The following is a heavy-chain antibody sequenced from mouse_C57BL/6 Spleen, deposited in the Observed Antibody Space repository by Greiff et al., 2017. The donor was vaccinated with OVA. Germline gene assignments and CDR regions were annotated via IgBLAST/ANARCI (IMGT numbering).Heavy chain of an antibody. J-gene: IGHJ2*01. CDR3: ASASQCMMLRCFDD. CDR1: GYTFTSYW. V-gene: IGHV1-55*01. Sequence: VQLQQPGPELVKPGASVKMSCKASGYTFTSYWITWVKQRPGQGLEWIGDIYPGSGSTNYNEKFKSKATLTVDTSSSTAYMQLSSLTSEDSAVYDCASASQCMMLRCFDDWGQGTTLTVSS. D-gene: IGHD2-3*01. CDR2: IYPGSGST.